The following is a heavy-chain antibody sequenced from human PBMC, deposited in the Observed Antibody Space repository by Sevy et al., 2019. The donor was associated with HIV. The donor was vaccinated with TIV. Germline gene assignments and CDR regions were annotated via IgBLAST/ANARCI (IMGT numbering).Heavy chain of an antibody. D-gene: IGHD1-20*01. J-gene: IGHJ5*02. CDR2: IYYRGNT. V-gene: IGHV4-39*01. CDR1: GGSISSTNYY. CDR3: ARRYIWNDGWFDP. Sequence: SETLSLTCTVSGGSISSTNYYWVWIRQPPGKGLEWIGSIYYRGNTNYNPSLTSRVTISVATSKNQFSLKLTSVTAADTAVYYCARRYIWNDGWFDPWGQGTLVTVSS.